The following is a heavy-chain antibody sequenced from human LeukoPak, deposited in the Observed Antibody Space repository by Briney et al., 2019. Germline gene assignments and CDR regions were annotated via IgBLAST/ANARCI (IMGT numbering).Heavy chain of an antibody. CDR1: GFTFSSYA. D-gene: IGHD2-15*01. CDR2: ISGSGGST. Sequence: PGGSLRLSCAASGFTFSSYAMSWVRQAPGKGLEWVSAISGSGGSTYYADSVKGRFTISRDNSKNTLYLQMNSLRAEDTAVYYCAKEGYCSGGSCYPYDPFDYWAREPWSPSPQ. CDR3: AKEGYCSGGSCYPYDPFDY. J-gene: IGHJ4*02. V-gene: IGHV3-23*01.